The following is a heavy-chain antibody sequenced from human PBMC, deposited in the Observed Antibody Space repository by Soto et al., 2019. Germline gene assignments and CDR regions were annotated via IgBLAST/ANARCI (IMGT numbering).Heavy chain of an antibody. CDR2: ISYYGTNE. V-gene: IGHV3-30*18. CDR1: GFTFSGYG. J-gene: IGHJ6*02. D-gene: IGHD3-9*01. CDR3: AKDPALRYFDWLLGEENYYYGMDV. Sequence: GGSLRLSCEASGFTFSGYGMHWVRQAPGKGLEWGAVISYYGTNEYYEDSVKGRFTISRDNSKNTLYLQMNSLRAEDTAVYYCAKDPALRYFDWLLGEENYYYGMDVWGQGTTVTVS.